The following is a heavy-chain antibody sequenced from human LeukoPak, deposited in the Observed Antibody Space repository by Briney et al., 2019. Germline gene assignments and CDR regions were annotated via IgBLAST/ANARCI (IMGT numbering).Heavy chain of an antibody. J-gene: IGHJ4*02. CDR2: ISGSGGST. D-gene: IGHD3-22*01. Sequence: GGSLRLSCAASGFTFSSYAMSWVRQAPGKGLEWVSAISGSGGSTYYADSVKGRFTISGDNSKNTLYLQMNSLRAEDTAVYYCAKERGPYYYDSSGYYDPYYFDYWGQGTLVTVSS. V-gene: IGHV3-23*01. CDR1: GFTFSSYA. CDR3: AKERGPYYYDSSGYYDPYYFDY.